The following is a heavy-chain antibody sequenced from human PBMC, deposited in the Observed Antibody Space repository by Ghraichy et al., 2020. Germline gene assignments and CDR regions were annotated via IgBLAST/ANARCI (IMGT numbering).Heavy chain of an antibody. J-gene: IGHJ4*02. V-gene: IGHV3-23*01. CDR3: AKVATVTYYFVY. CDR2: ISGSGGST. D-gene: IGHD4-17*01. Sequence: GGSLRLSCAASGFTFSSYGMSWVRQAPGKGLEWVSGISGSGGSTYYADSVKDRFTISIDNAKNTPYLQMNSLRAEDTAVYYCAKVATVTYYFVYWGQGTLVTVSS. CDR1: GFTFSSYG.